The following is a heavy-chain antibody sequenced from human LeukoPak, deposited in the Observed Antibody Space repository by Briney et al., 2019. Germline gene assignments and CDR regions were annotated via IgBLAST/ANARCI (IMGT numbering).Heavy chain of an antibody. J-gene: IGHJ4*02. D-gene: IGHD5-18*01. CDR1: GGTFSSYA. Sequence: SVKVSCKAYGGTFSSYAISWLRQAPGQGLEWMGRIIPILGIANYAQKFQGRVTITADKSTSTAYMELSSLRSEDTAVYYCATHESYGLFDYWGQGTLVTVSS. CDR2: IIPILGIA. V-gene: IGHV1-69*04. CDR3: ATHESYGLFDY.